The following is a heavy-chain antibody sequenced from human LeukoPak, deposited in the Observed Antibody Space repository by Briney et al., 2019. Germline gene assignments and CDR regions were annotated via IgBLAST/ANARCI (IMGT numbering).Heavy chain of an antibody. Sequence: SETLSLTCTVPGGSISSYFWSWIRQPPGKGLECIGYIYYSGSTNYNPSLKSRVTISVDTSKNQFSLKLTSVTAADTAVYYCARVGSSGYYVDYWGQGTLVTVSS. V-gene: IGHV4-59*01. CDR2: IYYSGST. CDR3: ARVGSSGYYVDY. CDR1: GGSISSYF. D-gene: IGHD3-22*01. J-gene: IGHJ4*02.